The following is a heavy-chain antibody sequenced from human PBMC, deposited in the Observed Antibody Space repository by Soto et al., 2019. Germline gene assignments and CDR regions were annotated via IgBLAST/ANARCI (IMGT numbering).Heavy chain of an antibody. Sequence: QVQLVQSGAEVKKPGSSVKVSCKASGGTFSSYAISWVRQAPGQGLEWMGGIIPIFGTANYEQKFQGRVTITADESTSTAYMELSSLRSEDTAVYYCARAVVVVAATDDYYYGMDVWGQGTTVTVSS. CDR1: GGTFSSYA. D-gene: IGHD2-15*01. CDR3: ARAVVVVAATDDYYYGMDV. J-gene: IGHJ6*02. V-gene: IGHV1-69*12. CDR2: IIPIFGTA.